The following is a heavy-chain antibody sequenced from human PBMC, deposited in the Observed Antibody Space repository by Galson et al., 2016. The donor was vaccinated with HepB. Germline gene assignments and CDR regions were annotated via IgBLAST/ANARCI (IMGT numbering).Heavy chain of an antibody. J-gene: IGHJ4*02. CDR1: RGSINNSRYY. CDR2: IYYSGST. V-gene: IGHV4-39*01. CDR3: VNGDRLAY. D-gene: IGHD4-17*01. Sequence: SETLSLTCTVSRGSINNSRYYWGWIRQSPGKGLELIGTIYYSGSTYYAPSLKSRVTISVDTSKNQFSLKLSSMTPADTAVYYCVNGDRLAYWGQGTLVTVSA.